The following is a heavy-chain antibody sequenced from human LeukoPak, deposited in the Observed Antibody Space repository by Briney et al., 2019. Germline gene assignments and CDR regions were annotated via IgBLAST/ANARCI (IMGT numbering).Heavy chain of an antibody. CDR1: GYTLTELP. CDR2: FDPEDGET. J-gene: IGHJ4*02. Sequence: ASVKVSCKVSGYTLTELPMHWVRQAPGKGLEWMGGFDPEDGETIYEQKFQGRVTMTEDTSTDTAYMELSSLRSEDTAVYYCATVGYSNYYFDYWGQGTLVTVSS. D-gene: IGHD4-11*01. V-gene: IGHV1-24*01. CDR3: ATVGYSNYYFDY.